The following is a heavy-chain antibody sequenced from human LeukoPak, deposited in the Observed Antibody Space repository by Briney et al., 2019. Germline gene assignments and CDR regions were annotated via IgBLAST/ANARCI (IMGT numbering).Heavy chain of an antibody. CDR3: ARGRDCSTTRCFGTDY. CDR1: GYSFTSYW. V-gene: IGHV5-51*01. CDR2: IYPGDSDT. D-gene: IGHD2-2*01. Sequence: GESLKISCKGSGYSFTSYWIGWVRQMPGKGLEWMGIIYPGDSDTRYSPSFQGQVTISADKSITTAYLQWSSLKASDTAMYYSARGRDCSTTRCFGTDYWGQGTLVTVSS. J-gene: IGHJ4*02.